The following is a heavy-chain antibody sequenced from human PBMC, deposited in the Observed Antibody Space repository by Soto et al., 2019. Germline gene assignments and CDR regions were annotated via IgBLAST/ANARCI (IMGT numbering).Heavy chain of an antibody. V-gene: IGHV1-69*13. J-gene: IGHJ6*02. CDR1: GGTFSSYV. Sequence: SVKVSCKASGGTFSSYVISWVRQAPGQGLEWMGGIIPIFGTANYAQKFQGRVTITADESTSTAYMELSSLRSEDTAVYYCARDAGVARTPYYYYGMDVWGQGTTVTVSS. D-gene: IGHD5-12*01. CDR3: ARDAGVARTPYYYYGMDV. CDR2: IIPIFGTA.